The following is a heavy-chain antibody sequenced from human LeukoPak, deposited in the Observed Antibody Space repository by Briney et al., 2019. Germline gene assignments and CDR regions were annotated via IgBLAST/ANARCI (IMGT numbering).Heavy chain of an antibody. Sequence: GGSLRLSCAASGFTFSDYSMNWARQARGKGLEWVSYIDGSGDTIYYADSVKGRFTISRDNAKNSLDLQMNSLRDEDTAVYYCSRRFDCWGQGTLVTVSS. V-gene: IGHV3-48*02. CDR1: GFTFSDYS. J-gene: IGHJ4*02. CDR3: SRRFDC. CDR2: IDGSGDTI.